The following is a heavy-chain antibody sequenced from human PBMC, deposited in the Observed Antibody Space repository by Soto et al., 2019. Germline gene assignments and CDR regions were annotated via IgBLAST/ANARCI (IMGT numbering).Heavy chain of an antibody. CDR3: ASHRGSWGSFRYRWFDH. D-gene: IGHD3-16*02. J-gene: IGHJ5*02. V-gene: IGHV4-34*01. CDR1: GWSLSSYH. Sequence: PXETLSLTCADYGWSLSSYHWSWIRQSPGRGLEWFGEINESGGTNYSPSLKSRVTISVDTSKNQFSLTLNSVTAADTAVYYCASHRGSWGSFRYRWFDHWGQGSVVTVSS. CDR2: INESGGT.